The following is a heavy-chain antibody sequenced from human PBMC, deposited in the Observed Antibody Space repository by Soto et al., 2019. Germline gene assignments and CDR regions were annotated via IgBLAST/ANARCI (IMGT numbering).Heavy chain of an antibody. Sequence: QLQLVESGGGVVQPGGSLRLSCAASGLIFSRSGMHWVRQAPGKGLEWVAMIWSDGSKDYYADSVRGRFTISRDDSKRMLYLQKGILTADDTAVYYCARDKGVTCLDDWGQGTLVTVSS. J-gene: IGHJ4*02. CDR2: IWSDGSKD. V-gene: IGHV3-33*01. D-gene: IGHD3-16*02. CDR1: GLIFSRSG. CDR3: ARDKGVTCLDD.